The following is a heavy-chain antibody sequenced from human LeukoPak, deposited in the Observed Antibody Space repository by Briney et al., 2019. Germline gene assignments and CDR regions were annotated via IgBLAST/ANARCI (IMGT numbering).Heavy chain of an antibody. CDR3: ARGSRGGDYGDYYFDY. Sequence: ASVKVSCKASGYTFTSYYMHWVRQAPGQGLEWTGIINPSGGSTSYAQKFQGRVTMTRDTSTSTVYMELSSLRSEDTAVYYCARGSRGGDYGDYYFDYWGQGTLVTVSS. D-gene: IGHD4-17*01. J-gene: IGHJ4*02. CDR1: GYTFTSYY. V-gene: IGHV1-46*01. CDR2: INPSGGST.